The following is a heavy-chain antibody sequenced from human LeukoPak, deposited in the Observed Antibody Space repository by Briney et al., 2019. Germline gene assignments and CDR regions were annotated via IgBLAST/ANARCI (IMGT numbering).Heavy chain of an antibody. CDR3: ATDDYRGLGY. Sequence: GGSLRLSCAASGFTFSSYAMSWVRQAPGKGLKWVSAISGSGGSTYYADSVKGRFTISRDNAKNTVYLQMNSLRAEDTAVYFCATDDYRGLGYWGQGTLVTVSS. CDR1: GFTFSSYA. CDR2: ISGSGGST. D-gene: IGHD4-11*01. J-gene: IGHJ4*02. V-gene: IGHV3-23*01.